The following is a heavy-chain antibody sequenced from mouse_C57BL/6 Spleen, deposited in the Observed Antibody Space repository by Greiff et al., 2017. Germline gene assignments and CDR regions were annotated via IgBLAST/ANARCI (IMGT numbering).Heavy chain of an antibody. Sequence: VQRVESGAELVKPGASVKMSCKASGYTFTTYPIEWMKQNHGKSLEWIGNFHPYNDDTKYNEKFKGKATLTVEKSSSTVYLELSRLTSDDSAVYYCARGRWLLQDYAMDYWGQGTSVTVSS. CDR3: ARGRWLLQDYAMDY. J-gene: IGHJ4*01. D-gene: IGHD2-3*01. CDR1: GYTFTTYP. V-gene: IGHV1-47*01. CDR2: FHPYNDDT.